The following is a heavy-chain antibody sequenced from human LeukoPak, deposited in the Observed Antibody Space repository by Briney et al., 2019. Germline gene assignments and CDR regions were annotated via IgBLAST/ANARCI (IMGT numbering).Heavy chain of an antibody. D-gene: IGHD3-3*01. CDR1: GFTVSSNY. CDR3: ARDSNYDFWSGYDY. V-gene: IGHV3-66*02. Sequence: GGSLRLSCAASGFTVSSNYMSWVRQAPGKGLEWVSVIYSGGSTYYADSVKGRFTISRDNSKNTLYLQMNSLRAEDTAVYYCARDSNYDFWSGYDYWGKGTLVTVSS. CDR2: IYSGGST. J-gene: IGHJ4*02.